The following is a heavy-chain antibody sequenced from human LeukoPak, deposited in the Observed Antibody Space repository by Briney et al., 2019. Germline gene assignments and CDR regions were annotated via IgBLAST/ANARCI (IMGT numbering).Heavy chain of an antibody. CDR2: INPNSGGT. CDR3: ARREGGDWAYYFDY. CDR1: GYTFTGYY. Sequence: ASVKVSCKASGYTFTGYYMHWVRQAPGQGLEWMGWINPNSGGTNYAQKFQGRVTMTRDTSISTAYMELSRLRSDDTAVYYCARREGGDWAYYFDYWGQGTLVTVSS. J-gene: IGHJ4*02. V-gene: IGHV1-2*02. D-gene: IGHD3/OR15-3a*01.